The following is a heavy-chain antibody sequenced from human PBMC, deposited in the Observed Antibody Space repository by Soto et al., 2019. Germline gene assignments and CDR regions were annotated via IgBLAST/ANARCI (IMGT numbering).Heavy chain of an antibody. CDR1: GYTFTSYG. CDR3: ARDYDILTGSLGRDAFDI. V-gene: IGHV1-18*01. Sequence: ASVKVSCKASGYTFTSYGISWVRQAPGQGLEWMGWISAYNGNTNYAQKLQGRVTMTTDTSTSTAYMELRSLRSDDTAVYYCARDYDILTGSLGRDAFDIWGQRTMVTGSS. CDR2: ISAYNGNT. D-gene: IGHD3-9*01. J-gene: IGHJ3*02.